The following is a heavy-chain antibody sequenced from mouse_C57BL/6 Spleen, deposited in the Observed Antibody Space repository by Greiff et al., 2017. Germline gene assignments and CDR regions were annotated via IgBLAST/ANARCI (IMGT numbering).Heavy chain of an antibody. CDR3: ARRATVVRYFDV. D-gene: IGHD1-1*01. CDR1: GYTFTSYW. CDR2: IDPSDSYT. Sequence: QVQLQQPGAELVMPGASVKLSCKASGYTFTSYWMHWVKQRPGQGLEWIGEIDPSDSYTNYNQKFKGKSTLTVDKSSSTAYMQLSSLTSEDSAVYYCARRATVVRYFDVWGTGTTVTVSS. V-gene: IGHV1-69*01. J-gene: IGHJ1*03.